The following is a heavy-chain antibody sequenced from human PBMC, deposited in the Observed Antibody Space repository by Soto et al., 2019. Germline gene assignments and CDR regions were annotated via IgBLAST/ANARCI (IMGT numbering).Heavy chain of an antibody. CDR1: GYTLTEFS. D-gene: IGHD3-22*01. V-gene: IGHV1-24*01. CDR2: FDPEDGET. J-gene: IGHJ3*02. CDR3: ATTDYYDSSGYISFDI. Sequence: GALVKVSCKVSGYTLTEFSLHWVRRGTGKGLEWMGGFDPEDGETIYAQKFQGRVTMTEGTSTDTAYMELSSLRSEDTAVYYCATTDYYDSSGYISFDIWGQGTMVTVSS.